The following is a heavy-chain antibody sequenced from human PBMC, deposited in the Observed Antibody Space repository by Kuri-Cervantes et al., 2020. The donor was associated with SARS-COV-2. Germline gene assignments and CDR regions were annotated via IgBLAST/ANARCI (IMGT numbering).Heavy chain of an antibody. V-gene: IGHV3-7*03. D-gene: IGHD2-8*01. J-gene: IGHJ5*02. CDR3: ARVRGYCTNGVCYLWFDP. CDR2: IKQDGSEK. CDR1: GFTFSSYW. Sequence: GESLKISCAASGFTFSSYWMSWVRQAPGKGLEWVANIKQDGSEKYYVDSVKGRFTISRDNAKNSLSLQMNSLRAEDTAVYYCARVRGYCTNGVCYLWFDPWGQGTLVTVSS.